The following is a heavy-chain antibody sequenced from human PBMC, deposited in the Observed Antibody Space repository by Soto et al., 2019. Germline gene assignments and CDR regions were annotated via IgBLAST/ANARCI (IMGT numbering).Heavy chain of an antibody. CDR1: GYTFTSYD. CDR3: ARVHSSGWYLSYYYYGMDV. D-gene: IGHD6-19*01. J-gene: IGHJ6*02. Sequence: ASVKVSCKASGYTFTSYDINWVRQATGQGLEWMGWMNPNGGNTGYAQKFQGRVTMTRNTSISTAYMELSSLRSEDTAVYYCARVHSSGWYLSYYYYGMDVWGQGTTVTVSS. CDR2: MNPNGGNT. V-gene: IGHV1-8*01.